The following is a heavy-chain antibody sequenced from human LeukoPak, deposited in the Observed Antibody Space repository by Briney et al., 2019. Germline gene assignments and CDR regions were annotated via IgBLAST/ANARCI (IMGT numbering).Heavy chain of an antibody. CDR3: ARETVHYGMDV. D-gene: IGHD2-21*02. CDR1: GFTFSDYY. J-gene: IGHJ6*04. CDR2: ISSSSSYT. Sequence: PGGSLRLSCAASGFTFSDYYMSWICQAPGKGVGRVSYISSSSSYTNYADSVKGRFTISRDNPKKSLYLQMNSLRAEDTAVYYCARETVHYGMDVWGKGTTVTVSS. V-gene: IGHV3-11*06.